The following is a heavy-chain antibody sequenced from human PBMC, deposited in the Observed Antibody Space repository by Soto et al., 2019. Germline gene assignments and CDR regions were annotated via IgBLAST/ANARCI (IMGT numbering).Heavy chain of an antibody. CDR2: ISGSGGSK. CDR3: ATDLSVVVVAATRVYFDY. J-gene: IGHJ4*02. Sequence: VQLLESGGSLVQPGGSLRLSCAASGFTFSSYAMSGVRQAPGKGLEWVSAISGSGGSKYYADSVKGRFTISRDNSNNTLYLQRNSRRAEDTDVYYCATDLSVVVVAATRVYFDYGGQGTLVNVYS. V-gene: IGHV3-23*01. D-gene: IGHD2-15*01. CDR1: GFTFSSYA.